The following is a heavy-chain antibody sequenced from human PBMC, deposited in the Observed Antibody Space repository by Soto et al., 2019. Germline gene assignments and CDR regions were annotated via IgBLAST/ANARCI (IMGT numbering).Heavy chain of an antibody. J-gene: IGHJ4*02. D-gene: IGHD1-7*01. CDR2: ISYDGSNK. Sequence: GGSLRLSCAASGFTFSSYAMHWVRQAPGKGLEWVAVISYDGSNKYYADSVKGRFTISRDNSKNTLYLQMNSLRAEDTAVYYCARELTGTISWGQGTLVTVPQ. CDR1: GFTFSSYA. V-gene: IGHV3-30-3*01. CDR3: ARELTGTIS.